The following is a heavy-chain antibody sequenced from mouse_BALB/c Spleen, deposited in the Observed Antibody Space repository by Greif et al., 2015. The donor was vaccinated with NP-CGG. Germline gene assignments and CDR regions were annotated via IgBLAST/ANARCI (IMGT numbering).Heavy chain of an antibody. Sequence: DVKLVESGGGLVQPGGSLKLSCAASGFTFSSYTMSWVRQTPEKRLEWVAYISNGGGSTYYPDTVKGRFTISRDNAKNTLYLQMSSLKSEGTAMYYCARHYYGSSYYFDYWGQGTTLTVSS. D-gene: IGHD1-1*01. CDR2: ISNGGGST. CDR1: GFTFSSYT. V-gene: IGHV5-12-2*01. J-gene: IGHJ2*01. CDR3: ARHYYGSSYYFDY.